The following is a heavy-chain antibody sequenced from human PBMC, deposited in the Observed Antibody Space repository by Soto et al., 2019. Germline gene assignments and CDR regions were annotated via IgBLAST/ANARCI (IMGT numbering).Heavy chain of an antibody. Sequence: GGSLRLSCAASGFTFRSYAMSWVRQAPGKGLEWVSGISESGGSTYYADSVKGRFTISRDNSKNTLYVQMNSLRAEDTAVYYCARRRQQLVRGGYYYGMDVWGQGTTVTVSS. J-gene: IGHJ6*02. CDR2: ISESGGST. V-gene: IGHV3-23*01. D-gene: IGHD6-13*01. CDR3: ARRRQQLVRGGYYYGMDV. CDR1: GFTFRSYA.